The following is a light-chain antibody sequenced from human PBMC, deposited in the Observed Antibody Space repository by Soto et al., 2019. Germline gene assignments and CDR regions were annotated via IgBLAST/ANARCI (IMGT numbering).Light chain of an antibody. CDR3: QQYNSWLST. CDR1: QSVSSN. Sequence: EIVMTQSPATLSVSPGERATLSCRASQSVSSNLAWYQQKPGQAPRLLIYGASTRAIGIPGRFSGSGSGTEFTLTISSLQSEDFAVYYCQQYNSWLSTFGGGTKVEIK. V-gene: IGKV3-15*01. J-gene: IGKJ4*01. CDR2: GAS.